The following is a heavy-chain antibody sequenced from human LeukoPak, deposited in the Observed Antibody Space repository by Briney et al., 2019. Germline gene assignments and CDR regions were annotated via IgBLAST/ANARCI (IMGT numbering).Heavy chain of an antibody. CDR1: GGPLSSSNW. Sequence: SGTLSLTCAVSGGPLSSSNWWSWVSQPPGKGLEWIGEIYHSGSTNYNPSPQSRVTLLVGTSKNQFFPKLSPVTAADTGLVYWARMHPGIAVAGTGWFDPWGQGTLVTVSS. J-gene: IGHJ5*02. CDR3: ARMHPGIAVAGTGWFDP. D-gene: IGHD6-19*01. CDR2: IYHSGST. V-gene: IGHV4-4*02.